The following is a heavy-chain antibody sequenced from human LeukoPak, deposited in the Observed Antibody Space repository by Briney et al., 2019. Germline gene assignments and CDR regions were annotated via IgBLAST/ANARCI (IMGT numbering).Heavy chain of an antibody. CDR3: AKHSSGYYSPDAFDI. D-gene: IGHD3-22*01. CDR1: GGSISSYY. J-gene: IGHJ3*02. V-gene: IGHV4-59*08. CDR2: IYYSGST. Sequence: PSETLSLTCTVSGGSISSYYWSWIRQPPGKGLEWIGYIYYSGSTNYNPSLKSRVTISVDTSKNQFSLKLSSVTAADTAAYYCAKHSSGYYSPDAFDIWGQGTMVTVSS.